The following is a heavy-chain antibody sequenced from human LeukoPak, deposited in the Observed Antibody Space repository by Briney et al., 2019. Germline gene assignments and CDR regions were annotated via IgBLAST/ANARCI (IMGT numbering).Heavy chain of an antibody. Sequence: GASVKVSCKASGGTFSSYAISWVRQAPGQGLEWMGRIIPILGIANYAQKFQGRVTITADKSTSIAYMELSSLRSEDTAVYYCARDRGGITFGGVIAHDAFDIWGQGTMVTVSS. J-gene: IGHJ3*02. CDR1: GGTFSSYA. CDR3: ARDRGGITFGGVIAHDAFDI. CDR2: IIPILGIA. D-gene: IGHD3-16*02. V-gene: IGHV1-69*04.